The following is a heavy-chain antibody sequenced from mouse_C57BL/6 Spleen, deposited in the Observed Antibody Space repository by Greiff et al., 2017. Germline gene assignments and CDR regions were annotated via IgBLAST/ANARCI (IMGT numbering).Heavy chain of an antibody. V-gene: IGHV3-6*01. CDR3: ARDNNWGFAD. CDR1: GYSITSGYY. CDR2: ISYDGSN. J-gene: IGHJ3*01. D-gene: IGHD4-1*01. Sequence: EVKVEESGPGLVKPSQSLSLTCSVTGYSITSGYYWNWIRQFPGNKLEWMGYISYDGSNNYNPSLKNRISITRDTSKNQFFLKLNSVTTENTATYYCARDNNWGFADWGQGTLVTVSA.